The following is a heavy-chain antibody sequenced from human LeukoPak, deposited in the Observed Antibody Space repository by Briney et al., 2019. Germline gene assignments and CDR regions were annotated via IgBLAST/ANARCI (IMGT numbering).Heavy chain of an antibody. D-gene: IGHD6-6*01. CDR1: GFAFSSYW. Sequence: GGSLRLSCAASGFAFSSYWMNWVRQTPGKGLEWVANIKKDGSERHYVDSVKGRFTISRDNAKSSLYPQMNSLRAEDTAVYYCSSDGLSSPFDYWGRGTLVTVSS. V-gene: IGHV3-7*01. J-gene: IGHJ4*02. CDR2: IKKDGSER. CDR3: SSDGLSSPFDY.